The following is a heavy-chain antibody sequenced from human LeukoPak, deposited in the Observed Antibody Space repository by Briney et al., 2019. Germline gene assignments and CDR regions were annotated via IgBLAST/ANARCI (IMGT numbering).Heavy chain of an antibody. CDR2: INHSGST. J-gene: IGHJ5*02. CDR3: AREGRQWLVRQGEYWFDP. V-gene: IGHV4-34*01. CDR1: GGSFSGYY. D-gene: IGHD6-19*01. Sequence: SETLSLTCAVYGGSFSGYYWSWIRQPPGKGLEWIGEINHSGSTNYNPSLKSRVTISVDTSKNQFSLKLSSVTAADTAVYYCAREGRQWLVRQGEYWFDPWGQGTLVTVSS.